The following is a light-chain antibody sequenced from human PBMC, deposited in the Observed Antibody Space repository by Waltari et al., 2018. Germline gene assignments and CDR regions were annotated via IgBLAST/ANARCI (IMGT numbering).Light chain of an antibody. V-gene: IGKV3-20*01. CDR2: GAS. CDR3: QQYGSSIMYT. CDR1: HRLTKNY. J-gene: IGKJ2*01. Sequence: VLTHSPGPLSLSPGERATPPCRASHRLTKNYLAWYQQKPGQAPRLLIYGASSRAAGIPDRFSGSGSGTDFTLTISRLEPEDFAVYYCQQYGSSIMYTFGQGTKLEIK.